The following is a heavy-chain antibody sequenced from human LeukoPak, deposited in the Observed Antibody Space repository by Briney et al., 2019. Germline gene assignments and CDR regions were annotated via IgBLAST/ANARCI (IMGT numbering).Heavy chain of an antibody. Sequence: ASVKVSCKASGYIFTNYAMNWVRQAPGQGLEWMGWINTNTGHPTYAQAFIGRFVFSLDTSVNTAYLQINSLKADDTAMYYRARDYPMGELYNWFDPWGQGTLVTVSS. V-gene: IGHV7-4-1*02. CDR2: INTNTGHP. CDR1: GYIFTNYA. CDR3: ARDYPMGELYNWFDP. D-gene: IGHD3-16*01. J-gene: IGHJ5*02.